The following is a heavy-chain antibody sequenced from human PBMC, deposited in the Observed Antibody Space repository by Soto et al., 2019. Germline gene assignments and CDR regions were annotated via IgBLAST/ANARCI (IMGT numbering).Heavy chain of an antibody. CDR1: GGTFSSYG. CDR2: FVPVFGTA. V-gene: IGHV1-69*06. CDR3: AISLHCSSTTCYNLYYYYYYGMDV. Sequence: SVKVSCKASGGTFSSYGINWVRQAPGQGLEWMGGFVPVFGTANYAQKVQGRITIIADKSTWTAYMELSSLRSEDTAVYYCAISLHCSSTTCYNLYYYYYYGMDVWGQGTTVTVSS. J-gene: IGHJ6*02. D-gene: IGHD2-2*02.